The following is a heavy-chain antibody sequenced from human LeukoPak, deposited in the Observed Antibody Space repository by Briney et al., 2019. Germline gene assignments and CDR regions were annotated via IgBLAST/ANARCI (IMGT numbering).Heavy chain of an antibody. V-gene: IGHV4-34*01. CDR1: GGSFSGYY. CDR2: INHSGST. Sequence: SETLSLTCAVYGGSFSGYYWSWIRQPPGKGLEWIGEINHSGSTNYNPSLKSRVTISVDTSKNQFSLKLSSVTAADTAVYYCAREHSRSSVWHFDLWGRGTVVTVSS. J-gene: IGHJ2*01. CDR3: AREHSRSSVWHFDL. D-gene: IGHD6-6*01.